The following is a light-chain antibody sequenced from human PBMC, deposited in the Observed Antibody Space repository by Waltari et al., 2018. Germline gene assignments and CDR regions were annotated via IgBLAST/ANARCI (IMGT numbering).Light chain of an antibody. CDR1: SSDVGGYNY. Sequence: QSALTQPRSVSGSPGQSVTISCTGTSSDVGGYNYVSWYQHHPGQAPKLIIYDVTKRPSGVPDRFSASKSDNTASLTISGLQAEDEADYYCCSYAGSITFWVFGGGTKLTVL. CDR2: DVT. CDR3: CSYAGSITFWV. J-gene: IGLJ3*02. V-gene: IGLV2-11*01.